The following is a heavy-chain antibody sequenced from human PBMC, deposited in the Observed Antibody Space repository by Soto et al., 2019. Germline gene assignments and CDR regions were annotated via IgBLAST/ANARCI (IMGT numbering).Heavy chain of an antibody. Sequence: SETLSLTCPVSGGSISSSSYYWGWIRQPPGKGLEWIGSIYYSGSPYYSPSLKSRVTISVDTSKNQFPLKLSSVAAADTAVYYCARHTHSYGFYWGQGTLVTVSS. V-gene: IGHV4-39*01. J-gene: IGHJ4*02. CDR1: GGSISSSSYY. CDR2: IYYSGSP. D-gene: IGHD5-18*01. CDR3: ARHTHSYGFY.